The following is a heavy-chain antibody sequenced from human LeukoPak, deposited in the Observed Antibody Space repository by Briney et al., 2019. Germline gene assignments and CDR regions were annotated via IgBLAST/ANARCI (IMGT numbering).Heavy chain of an antibody. Sequence: GGSLRLSCAASGFTFSSYGMHWVRQAPGKGLEWVAVIWYDGSNKYYADSVKGRFTISRDNSKNTLYLQMNSLRAEDTAVYYCARVGRRWNYALDWYFDLWGRGTLVTVSS. CDR3: ARVGRRWNYALDWYFDL. J-gene: IGHJ2*01. V-gene: IGHV3-33*01. D-gene: IGHD1-7*01. CDR2: IWYDGSNK. CDR1: GFTFSSYG.